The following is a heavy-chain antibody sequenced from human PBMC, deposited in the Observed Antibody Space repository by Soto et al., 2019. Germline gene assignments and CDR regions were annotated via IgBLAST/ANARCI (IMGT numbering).Heavy chain of an antibody. J-gene: IGHJ2*01. Sequence: QVQLQESGPGLVRPSETLSLTCTVSAASISSYYWTWIRQPPGKGLEWIGHMYNSEDTKYNPSLKSRVTMSVATSKTQFSLKLRSVTAADTAIYYCVRHATDRHGNAEDWYFDLWGRGTLVTVSS. V-gene: IGHV4-59*08. D-gene: IGHD2-15*01. CDR3: VRHATDRHGNAEDWYFDL. CDR2: MYNSEDT. CDR1: AASISSYY.